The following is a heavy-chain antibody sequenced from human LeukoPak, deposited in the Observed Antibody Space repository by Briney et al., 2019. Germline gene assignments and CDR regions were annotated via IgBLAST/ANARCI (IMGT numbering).Heavy chain of an antibody. CDR3: ARQSNYYGSGTYSYYFDY. Sequence: SETLSLTCTVSGGSISCTTYFWGWIRQPPGKGLEWIGSIYYGGSTYYNPSLKSRVTISVDTSKNQFSLKLSSVTAADTAVYYCARQSNYYGSGTYSYYFDYWGQGTLVTVSS. CDR2: IYYGGST. J-gene: IGHJ4*02. D-gene: IGHD3-10*01. V-gene: IGHV4-39*01. CDR1: GGSISCTTYF.